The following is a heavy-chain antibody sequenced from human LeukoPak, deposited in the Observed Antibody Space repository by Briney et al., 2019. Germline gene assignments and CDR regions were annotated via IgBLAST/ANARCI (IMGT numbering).Heavy chain of an antibody. Sequence: ASVKASCKASGYTFTGYYMHWVRQAPGQGLEWMGWINPNSGGTNYAQKFQGRVTMTRDTSISTAYMELSRLRSDGTAVYYCARDFGSGWDFDYWGQGTLVTVSS. J-gene: IGHJ4*02. CDR2: INPNSGGT. V-gene: IGHV1-2*02. CDR1: GYTFTGYY. D-gene: IGHD6-19*01. CDR3: ARDFGSGWDFDY.